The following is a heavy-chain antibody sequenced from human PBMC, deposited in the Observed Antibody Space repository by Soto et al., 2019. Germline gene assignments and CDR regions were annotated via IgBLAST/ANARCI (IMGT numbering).Heavy chain of an antibody. CDR3: AKGTSSWLLFDY. CDR2: ISYDGSNK. D-gene: IGHD6-13*01. J-gene: IGHJ4*02. Sequence: PGRSLRLSCAASGFTFSSYGMHWVRQAPGKGLEWVAVISYDGSNKYYADSVKGRFTISRDNSKNTLYLQMNSLRAEDTAVYYCAKGTSSWLLFDYWGQGTLVTVSS. CDR1: GFTFSSYG. V-gene: IGHV3-30*18.